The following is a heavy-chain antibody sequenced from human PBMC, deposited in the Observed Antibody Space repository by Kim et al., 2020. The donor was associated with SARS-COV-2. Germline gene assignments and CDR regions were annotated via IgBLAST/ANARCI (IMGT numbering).Heavy chain of an antibody. Sequence: GGSLRLSCAASGFAFSNYEMNWVRQAPGKGLEWVSSISGGATTISYTDSVKGRFTISRDNAKNSLYLQMNSLRAEDTAVYFCATNRAFDYWGQGTLITVS. CDR3: ATNRAFDY. CDR1: GFAFSNYE. CDR2: ISGGATTI. V-gene: IGHV3-48*03. J-gene: IGHJ4*02.